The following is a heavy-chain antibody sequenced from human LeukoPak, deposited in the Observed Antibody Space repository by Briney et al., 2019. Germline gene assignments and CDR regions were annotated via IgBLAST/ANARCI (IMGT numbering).Heavy chain of an antibody. Sequence: GGSLRLSCAASGFTFSSYWMHWVRQAPGKGLVWVSRINSDGSSTSYADSVKGRFTISRDNAKNTLYLQMNSLRAEDTAVYYCARVDKIGYCSGGSCSETIDAFDIWGQGTMVTVSS. J-gene: IGHJ3*02. CDR2: INSDGSST. CDR3: ARVDKIGYCSGGSCSETIDAFDI. D-gene: IGHD2-15*01. CDR1: GFTFSSYW. V-gene: IGHV3-74*01.